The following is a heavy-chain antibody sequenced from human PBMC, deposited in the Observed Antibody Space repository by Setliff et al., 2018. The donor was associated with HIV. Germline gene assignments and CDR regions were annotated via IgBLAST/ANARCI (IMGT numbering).Heavy chain of an antibody. CDR1: GGSINSGSYY. D-gene: IGHD2-21*02. J-gene: IGHJ4*02. CDR3: ARWAVTASDY. Sequence: PSETLSLTCTVSGGSINSGSYYWGWIRQPPEKGLEWIGEINHSGSTNYNPSLKSRVTISVDTSKNQFSLKLNSVTAADTAVYYCARWAVTASDYWGQGTLVTVSS. CDR2: INHSGST. V-gene: IGHV4-39*07.